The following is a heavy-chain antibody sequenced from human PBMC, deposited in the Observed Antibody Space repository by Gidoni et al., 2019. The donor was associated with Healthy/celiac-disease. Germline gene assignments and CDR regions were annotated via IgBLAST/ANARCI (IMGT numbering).Heavy chain of an antibody. CDR1: GFTFSSYG. Sequence: QVQLVESGGGVVQPGRSLRLSCAASGFTFSSYGMHWVRQAPGKGLEWVAVIWYDGSNKYYADSVKGRFTISRDNSKNTLYLQMNSLRAEDTAVYYCARDHRQRGSSWYFDYWGQGTLVTVSS. D-gene: IGHD6-13*01. CDR3: ARDHRQRGSSWYFDY. V-gene: IGHV3-33*08. CDR2: IWYDGSNK. J-gene: IGHJ4*02.